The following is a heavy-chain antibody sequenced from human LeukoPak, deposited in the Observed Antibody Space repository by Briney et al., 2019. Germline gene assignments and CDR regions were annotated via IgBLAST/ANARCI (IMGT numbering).Heavy chain of an antibody. CDR2: ISWNSGSI. Sequence: GGSLRLSCAASGFTFDDYAMHWVRQAPGKGLEWVSGISWNSGSIGYADSVKGRFTISRDNAKNTLYLQMNSLRAEDTAVYYCARSSSWYEVVYFDYWGQGTLVTVSS. J-gene: IGHJ4*02. CDR1: GFTFDDYA. CDR3: ARSSSWYEVVYFDY. D-gene: IGHD6-13*01. V-gene: IGHV3-9*01.